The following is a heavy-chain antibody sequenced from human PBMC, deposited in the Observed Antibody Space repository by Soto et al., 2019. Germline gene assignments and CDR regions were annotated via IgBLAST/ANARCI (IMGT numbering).Heavy chain of an antibody. CDR2: IYSGGST. D-gene: IGHD6-13*01. J-gene: IGHJ4*02. Sequence: GGSLRLSCAASGFTVSSNYMSWVRQAPGKGLEWVSVIYSGGSTYYADSVKGRFTISRDNSKNTLYLQMNSLRAEDTAVYYCARDLRYSSSSEDYWGQGTLVTVSS. V-gene: IGHV3-66*01. CDR1: GFTVSSNY. CDR3: ARDLRYSSSSEDY.